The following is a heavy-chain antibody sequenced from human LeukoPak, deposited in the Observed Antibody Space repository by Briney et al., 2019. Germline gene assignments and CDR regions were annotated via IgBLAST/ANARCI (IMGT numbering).Heavy chain of an antibody. J-gene: IGHJ6*04. CDR1: GGSISSSNW. V-gene: IGHV4-4*02. CDR2: IYHSGST. CDR3: ASDILTGYSYYYYYGMDV. Sequence: PSGTLSLTCAVSGGSISSSNWWSWVRQPPGKGLEWIGEIYHSGSTNYNPSLKSRVTISVDKSKNQFSLKLSSVPAADTAVYYCASDILTGYSYYYYYGMDVWGKGTTVTVSS. D-gene: IGHD3-9*01.